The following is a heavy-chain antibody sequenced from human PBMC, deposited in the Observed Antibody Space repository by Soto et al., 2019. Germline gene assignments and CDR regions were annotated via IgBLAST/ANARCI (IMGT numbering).Heavy chain of an antibody. CDR3: ARDFGDIVVVPAADSEGYYYYYGMDV. V-gene: IGHV3-48*02. D-gene: IGHD2-2*01. Sequence: EVQLVESGGGLVQPGGSLRPSCAASGFTFSSYSMNWVRQAPGKGLAWVSYISSSSSTIYSADSVKGRFTISRDNAKNSLYLQMNSLRDEDTAVYYCARDFGDIVVVPAADSEGYYYYYGMDVWGQGTTVTVSS. CDR2: ISSSSSTI. J-gene: IGHJ6*02. CDR1: GFTFSSYS.